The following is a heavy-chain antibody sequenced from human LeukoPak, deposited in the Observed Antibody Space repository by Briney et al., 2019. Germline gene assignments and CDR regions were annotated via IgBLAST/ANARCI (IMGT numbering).Heavy chain of an antibody. CDR3: ARRAMPATRAVQNYFDP. J-gene: IGHJ5*02. V-gene: IGHV3-23*01. D-gene: IGHD2-15*01. CDR1: GFNFSHYA. Sequence: KSGGSLRLSCDVSGFNFSHYAMSWVRQPPGKGLEAVSAISGSGRSTYYIESVKGRFTISRDNSKNILYLQMNSLRTDDTALYYCARRAMPATRAVQNYFDPWGQGTLVTVSS. CDR2: ISGSGRST.